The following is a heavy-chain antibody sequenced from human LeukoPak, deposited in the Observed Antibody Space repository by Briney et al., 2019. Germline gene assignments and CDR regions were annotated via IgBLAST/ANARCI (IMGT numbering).Heavy chain of an antibody. CDR1: GGTFSSYA. Sequence: GASVKVSCKASGGTFSSYAISWVRQAPGQGLEWMGGIIPIFGTANYAQKFQGRVTITADESTSTAYMELSSLRSEDTAVYYCARDSKAYYYGSGSYHEPIFDYWGQGTLVAVSS. V-gene: IGHV1-69*13. CDR3: ARDSKAYYYGSGSYHEPIFDY. CDR2: IIPIFGTA. D-gene: IGHD3-10*01. J-gene: IGHJ4*02.